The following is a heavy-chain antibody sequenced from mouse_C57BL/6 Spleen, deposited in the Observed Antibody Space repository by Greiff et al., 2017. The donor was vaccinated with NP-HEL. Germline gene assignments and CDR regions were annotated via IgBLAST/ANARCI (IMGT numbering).Heavy chain of an antibody. J-gene: IGHJ2*01. CDR3: TRTLITTVVGGY. Sequence: EVQVVESGTVLARPGASVKMSCKTSGYTFTSYWMHWVKQRPGQGLEWIGAIYPGNSDTSYNQKFKGKAKLTAVTSASTAYMELSSLTNEDSAVYYCTRTLITTVVGGYWGQGTTLTVSS. V-gene: IGHV1-5*01. CDR2: IYPGNSDT. D-gene: IGHD1-1*01. CDR1: GYTFTSYW.